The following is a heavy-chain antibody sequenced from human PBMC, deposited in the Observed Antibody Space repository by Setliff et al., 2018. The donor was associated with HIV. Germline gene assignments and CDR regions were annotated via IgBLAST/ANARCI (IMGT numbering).Heavy chain of an antibody. D-gene: IGHD3-3*01. J-gene: IGHJ4*02. V-gene: IGHV4-39*01. CDR1: GGSISSSSYY. CDR3: ASLTTDRFLEWLFVY. Sequence: PSETLSLTCTVSGGSISSSSYYWGWTRQPPGKGLEWIGSIYYSGSTYYNPSLKTRVTISVDTSKNQFSLKLSSVTAADTAVYYCASLTTDRFLEWLFVYWGQGTLVTVSS. CDR2: IYYSGST.